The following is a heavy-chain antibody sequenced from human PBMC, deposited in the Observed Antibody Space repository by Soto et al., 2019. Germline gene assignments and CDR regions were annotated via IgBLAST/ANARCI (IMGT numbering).Heavy chain of an antibody. J-gene: IGHJ1*01. CDR1: GGSISRGGYY. V-gene: IGHV4-31*01. Sequence: QVQLQESGPGLVKPSQTLSLTCSVSGGSISRGGYYWSWIRQHPGEGLEWIGDIFYSGNPQYNPSLKSLVIISVDTSKNQFSLKLSSVTAADTAVYYCASGQFSSAWYRAEYLQHWGQGTLVTVSS. D-gene: IGHD6-19*01. CDR3: ASGQFSSAWYRAEYLQH. CDR2: IFYSGNP.